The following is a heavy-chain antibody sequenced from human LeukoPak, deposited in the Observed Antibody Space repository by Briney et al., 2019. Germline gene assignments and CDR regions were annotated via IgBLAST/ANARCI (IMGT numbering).Heavy chain of an antibody. CDR1: GYTFANYW. CDR2: IYPGDSDT. J-gene: IGHJ4*02. V-gene: IGHV5-51*01. CDR3: ARGGVDSTGSTNYFDY. D-gene: IGHD3-22*01. Sequence: KAGESLKISCKGSGYTFANYWIGWVRQMPGKGLEWMGIIYPGDSDTRCSPSFQGQVTISADNSISSAYLQWTSLKPSDTAIYYCARGGVDSTGSTNYFDYWGQGTLVTVSS.